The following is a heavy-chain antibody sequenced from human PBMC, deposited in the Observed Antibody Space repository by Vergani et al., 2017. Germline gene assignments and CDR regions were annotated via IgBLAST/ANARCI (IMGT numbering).Heavy chain of an antibody. CDR2: IYYSGST. CDR3: ASGGWYYGMDV. J-gene: IGHJ6*02. D-gene: IGHD3-16*01. Sequence: QVQLQESGPGLVKPSQTLSLTCTVSGGSISSYYWGWIRQPPGKGLEWIGSIYYSGSTYYNPSLKSRVTISVDTSKNQFSLKLSSVTAADTAVYYCASGGWYYGMDVWGQGTTVTVSS. CDR1: GGSISSYY. V-gene: IGHV4-39*01.